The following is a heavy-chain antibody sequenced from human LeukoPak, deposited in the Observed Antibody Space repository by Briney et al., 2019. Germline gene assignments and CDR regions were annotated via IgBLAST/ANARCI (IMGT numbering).Heavy chain of an antibody. V-gene: IGHV4-34*01. CDR3: ARDMLPGYSYGRNNWSDP. Sequence: SETLSLTCAVYGGSFSGYYWSWIRQPPGKGLEWIGEINHSGSTNYNPSLKSRVTISVDTSKNQFSLKLSSVTAADTAVYYCARDMLPGYSYGRNNWSDPWGQGTLVTVSS. CDR2: INHSGST. J-gene: IGHJ5*02. D-gene: IGHD5-18*01. CDR1: GGSFSGYY.